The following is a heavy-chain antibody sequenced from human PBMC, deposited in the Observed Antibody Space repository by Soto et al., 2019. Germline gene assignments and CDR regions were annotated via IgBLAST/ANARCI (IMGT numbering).Heavy chain of an antibody. CDR3: SEDPRQRIVYFDY. V-gene: IGHV3-23*01. Sequence: GGSLRLSCAASEFTFSNYAMSWVRQAPGKGLEWVSSISDNGGTTYYADSVKGRFTISRDNSKNTLYLQMNSLRAEDTAVYYCSEDPRQRIVYFDYWGQGTLVTVSS. J-gene: IGHJ4*02. D-gene: IGHD6-25*01. CDR2: ISDNGGTT. CDR1: EFTFSNYA.